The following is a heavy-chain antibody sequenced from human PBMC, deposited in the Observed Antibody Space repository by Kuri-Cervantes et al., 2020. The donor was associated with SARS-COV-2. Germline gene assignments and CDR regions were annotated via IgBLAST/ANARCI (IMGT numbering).Heavy chain of an antibody. Sequence: GSLRLSCTVSGGFISMYYWSWIRQPPGKGLEWIGYTHYSGSTNSNPSLKSRVTISVDTFKNQFSLKLSSVTAADTAVYYCARGPHCSSTSCNRDYWGQGTLVTVSS. D-gene: IGHD2-2*01. V-gene: IGHV4-59*12. CDR2: THYSGST. CDR3: ARGPHCSSTSCNRDY. J-gene: IGHJ4*02. CDR1: GGFISMYY.